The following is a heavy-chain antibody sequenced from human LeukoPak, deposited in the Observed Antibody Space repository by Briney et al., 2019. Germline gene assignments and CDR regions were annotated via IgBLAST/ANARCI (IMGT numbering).Heavy chain of an antibody. CDR2: INKSGDYT. J-gene: IGHJ5*02. CDR3: AKDRETTVTTAWFDP. D-gene: IGHD4-17*01. CDR1: EFTFNNYW. V-gene: IGHV3-23*01. Sequence: GGSLRLSCAASEFTFNNYWMHWVRQAPGKGLEWVSTINKSGDYTYYADSVKGRFTISRDTSKNTLYLQMNSLRAEDTAVYYCAKDRETTVTTAWFDPWGQGTLVTVSS.